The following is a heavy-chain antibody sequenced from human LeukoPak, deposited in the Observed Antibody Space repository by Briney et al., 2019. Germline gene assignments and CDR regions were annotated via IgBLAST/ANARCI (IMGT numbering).Heavy chain of an antibody. J-gene: IGHJ6*03. Sequence: ASVKVSCKASGYTFTSYDINWVRQAPGQGLEWMGWMNPNSGNTGYAQKFQGRVTITRNTSISTAYMELSSLRSEDTAVYYCARGGRYYDFWSGYFTAYYYYMDVWGKGTTVTVSS. CDR3: ARGGRYYDFWSGYFTAYYYYMDV. V-gene: IGHV1-8*03. CDR2: MNPNSGNT. CDR1: GYTFTSYD. D-gene: IGHD3-3*01.